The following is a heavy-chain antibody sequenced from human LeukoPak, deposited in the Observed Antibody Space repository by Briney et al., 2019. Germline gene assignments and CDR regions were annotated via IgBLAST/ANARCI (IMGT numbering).Heavy chain of an antibody. CDR3: TTWDGGYCSSTSCNYLLAEYFQH. Sequence: ASVKVSCKASGYTFTSYAMNWVRQAPGQGLEWMGWINTNTGNPTYAQGFTGRFVFSLDTSVSTAYLQISSLKAEDTAVYYCTTWDGGYCSSTSCNYLLAEYFQHWGQGTLVTVSS. D-gene: IGHD2-2*01. V-gene: IGHV7-4-1*02. J-gene: IGHJ1*01. CDR1: GYTFTSYA. CDR2: INTNTGNP.